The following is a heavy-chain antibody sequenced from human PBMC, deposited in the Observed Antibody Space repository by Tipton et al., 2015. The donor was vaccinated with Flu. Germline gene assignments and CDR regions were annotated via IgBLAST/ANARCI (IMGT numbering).Heavy chain of an antibody. CDR3: ARMGAGTRGSRIYGMDV. CDR1: GFTSSSYG. D-gene: IGHD6-13*01. CDR2: IWYDGSNK. Sequence: SLRLSCAASGFTSSSYGMHWVRQAPGKGLEWVAVIWYDGSNKYYADSVKGRFTISRDNSKNTLYLQMNSLRAEDTAVYYCARMGAGTRGSRIYGMDVWGQGTTVTVSS. V-gene: IGHV3-33*01. J-gene: IGHJ6*02.